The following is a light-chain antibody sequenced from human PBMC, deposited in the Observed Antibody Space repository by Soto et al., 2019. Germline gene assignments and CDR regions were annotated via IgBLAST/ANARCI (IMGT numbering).Light chain of an antibody. Sequence: QAVVTQPASVSGSPGQSITISCTGTSSDVGSYNLVSWYQQHPGKAPKLMIYKVSKRPSGVSNRFSGSKSGNTASLTISGLQAEDEADYYCCSYAGSRGVVFGGGTKLTVL. CDR2: KVS. CDR3: CSYAGSRGVV. J-gene: IGLJ2*01. CDR1: SSDVGSYNL. V-gene: IGLV2-23*02.